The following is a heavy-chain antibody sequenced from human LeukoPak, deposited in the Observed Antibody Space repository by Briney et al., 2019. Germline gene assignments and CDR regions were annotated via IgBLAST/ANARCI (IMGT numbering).Heavy chain of an antibody. J-gene: IGHJ4*02. D-gene: IGHD6-19*01. Sequence: PSETLSLTCTVSGGSFSSYYWTWIRQPAGKGLEWIGRIYSSGSTNYNPSLRSRVTISVDKSKNQFSLNLTSVTAADTGVYHCAREYSSTPGRPFDYWGREILVTAPS. CDR1: GGSFSSYY. CDR3: AREYSSTPGRPFDY. V-gene: IGHV4-4*07. CDR2: IYSSGST.